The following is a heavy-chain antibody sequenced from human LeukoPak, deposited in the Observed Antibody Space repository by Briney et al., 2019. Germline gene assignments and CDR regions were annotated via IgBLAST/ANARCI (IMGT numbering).Heavy chain of an antibody. D-gene: IGHD4-23*01. J-gene: IGHJ6*02. Sequence: GGSLRLSCAASGFTFSSYAMHWVRQAPGKGLEWVAVISYDGSNKYYADSVKGRFTISRDNSKNTLYLQMNSLRAEDTAVYYCARDALRWTSGYYGMDVWGQGTTVTVSS. CDR2: ISYDGSNK. V-gene: IGHV3-30-3*01. CDR1: GFTFSSYA. CDR3: ARDALRWTSGYYGMDV.